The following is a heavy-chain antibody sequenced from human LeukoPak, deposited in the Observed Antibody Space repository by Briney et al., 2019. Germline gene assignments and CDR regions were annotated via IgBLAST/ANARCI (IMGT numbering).Heavy chain of an antibody. J-gene: IGHJ6*02. CDR3: ARTPPYCSGGSCYGYYYYGMDV. Sequence: SETLSLTCAVYGGSFSGYYWSWIRQPPGKGLEWIGEINHSGSTNYNPSLKSRVTISVDTSKNQFSLKLSSVTAADTAVYYCARTPPYCSGGSCYGYYYYGMDVWGQGTTVTVSS. CDR2: INHSGST. V-gene: IGHV4-34*01. CDR1: GGSFSGYY. D-gene: IGHD2-15*01.